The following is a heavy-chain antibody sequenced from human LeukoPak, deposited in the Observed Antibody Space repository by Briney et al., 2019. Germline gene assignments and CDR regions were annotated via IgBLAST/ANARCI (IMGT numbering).Heavy chain of an antibody. D-gene: IGHD5-24*01. Sequence: GGSLRLSCSASGFTFSGYAMHWVRQAPGKGLVWLPQINSDGGRTRYADSVKGRLTISRDNAKNTVYLQMNSLRAEDTAMYYCARGRNGFFDYWGHGTLVTVSS. V-gene: IGHV3-74*01. CDR3: ARGRNGFFDY. CDR2: INSDGGRT. CDR1: GFTFSGYA. J-gene: IGHJ4*01.